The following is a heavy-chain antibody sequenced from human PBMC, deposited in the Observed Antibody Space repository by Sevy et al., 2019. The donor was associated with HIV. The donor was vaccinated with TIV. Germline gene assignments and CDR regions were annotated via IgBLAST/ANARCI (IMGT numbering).Heavy chain of an antibody. J-gene: IGHJ6*02. V-gene: IGHV3-13*01. D-gene: IGHD3-3*01. Sequence: GSLRLSCAASGFTFSSYDMHWVRQATGKGLEWVSAIGTAGDTYYPGSVKGRFTISRENAKNSLYLQMNSLRAGDTAVYYCARAYGDGYYDFWSGYLNGMDVWGQGTTVTVSS. CDR2: IGTAGDT. CDR3: ARAYGDGYYDFWSGYLNGMDV. CDR1: GFTFSSYD.